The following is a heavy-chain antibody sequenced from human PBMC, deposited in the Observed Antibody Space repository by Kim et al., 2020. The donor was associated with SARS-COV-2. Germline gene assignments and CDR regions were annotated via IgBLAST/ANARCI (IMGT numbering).Heavy chain of an antibody. V-gene: IGHV3-30*04. CDR2: ISYDGSNK. CDR3: ARVLNYQLLHLPSVDYYYGMDV. Sequence: GGSLRLSCAASGFTFSSYAMHWVRQAPGKGLEWVAVISYDGSNKYYADSVKGRFTISRDNSKNTLYLQMNSLRAEDTAVYYCARVLNYQLLHLPSVDYYYGMDVWGQGTTVTVSS. J-gene: IGHJ6*02. CDR1: GFTFSSYA. D-gene: IGHD2-2*01.